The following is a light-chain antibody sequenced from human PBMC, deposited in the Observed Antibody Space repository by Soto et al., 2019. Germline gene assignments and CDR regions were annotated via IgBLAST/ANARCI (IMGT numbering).Light chain of an antibody. CDR1: QTVSNTY. CDR2: GAS. Sequence: EIVLTQFTGALSLSPGERVTLSCKASQTVSNTYLAWYQQKSGQATKFLIYGASNRATGIPDRFSGSGSGTDFTLTIIRLAPEDFAVYYCQQYVALPPTFGGGTKVEIK. CDR3: QQYVALPPT. J-gene: IGKJ4*01. V-gene: IGKV3-20*01.